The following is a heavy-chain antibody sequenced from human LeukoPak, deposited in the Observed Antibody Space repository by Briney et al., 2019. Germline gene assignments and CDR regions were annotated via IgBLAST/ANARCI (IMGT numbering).Heavy chain of an antibody. CDR2: IYYSGST. V-gene: IGHV4-59*08. Sequence: PSETLSLTCTVSGGSISSFYWSWIRQPPGKGLEWIGYIYYSGSTNYNPSLKSRVTMSVDTSKNQFSLKLSSVTAADTAVYYCARLIKPSRGLWSGQPGHFDYWGQGTLVTVSS. J-gene: IGHJ4*02. CDR3: ARLIKPSRGLWSGQPGHFDY. CDR1: GGSISSFY. D-gene: IGHD3-3*01.